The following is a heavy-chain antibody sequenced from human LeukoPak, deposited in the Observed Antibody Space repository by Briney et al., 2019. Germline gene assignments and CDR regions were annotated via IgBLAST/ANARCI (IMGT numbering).Heavy chain of an antibody. CDR2: IYYSGST. J-gene: IGHJ3*02. Sequence: LETLSLTCTVSGGSISSYYWSWIRQPPGKGLEWIGYIYYSGSTNYNPSLKSRVTISVDTSKNQFSLKLSSVTAADTAVYYCARETGIGAFDIWGQGTMVTVSS. CDR3: ARETGIGAFDI. V-gene: IGHV4-59*01. D-gene: IGHD1-1*01. CDR1: GGSISSYY.